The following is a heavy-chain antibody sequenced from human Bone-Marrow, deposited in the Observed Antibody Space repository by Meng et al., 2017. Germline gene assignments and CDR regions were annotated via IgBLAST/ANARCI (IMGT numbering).Heavy chain of an antibody. D-gene: IGHD3-22*01. CDR3: ARGKLFPREARSHYYDSSGYPLFDY. Sequence: SETLSLTCAVYGGFFSGYYWSWIRQPPGKGLEWIGEINHSGSTNYNPSLKSRVTISVDTSKNQFSLKLSSVTAADTAVYYCARGKLFPREARSHYYDSSGYPLFDYWGQGTLVTVSS. J-gene: IGHJ4*02. CDR2: INHSGST. CDR1: GGFFSGYY. V-gene: IGHV4-34*01.